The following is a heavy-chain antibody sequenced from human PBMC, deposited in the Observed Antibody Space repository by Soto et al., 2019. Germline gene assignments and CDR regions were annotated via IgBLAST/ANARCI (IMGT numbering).Heavy chain of an antibody. CDR1: GGTFSSYA. Sequence: SVKVSCKASGGTFSSYAISWVRQAPGQGLEWMGGIIPIFGTANYAQKFQGRVTITADESTSTAYMELSSLRSEDTAVHYCASSPRANDAFDIWGQGTMVTGSS. V-gene: IGHV1-69*13. CDR3: ASSPRANDAFDI. J-gene: IGHJ3*02. CDR2: IIPIFGTA.